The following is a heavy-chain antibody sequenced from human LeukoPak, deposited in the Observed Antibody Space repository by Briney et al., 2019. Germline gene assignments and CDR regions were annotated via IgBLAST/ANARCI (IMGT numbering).Heavy chain of an antibody. CDR2: INPSGGST. D-gene: IGHD6-19*01. J-gene: IGHJ4*02. Sequence: GSVKVSCKASGYTFTSYYMHWVRQAPGPGREWMGIINPSGGSTSYAQKFQGSVTMTRDTSTSTVYMERSSLRSEDTAVYYCARISSSGLYRGSVGPKQSFDYWGQGTLVTVSS. CDR1: GYTFTSYY. V-gene: IGHV1-46*01. CDR3: ARISSSGLYRGSVGPKQSFDY.